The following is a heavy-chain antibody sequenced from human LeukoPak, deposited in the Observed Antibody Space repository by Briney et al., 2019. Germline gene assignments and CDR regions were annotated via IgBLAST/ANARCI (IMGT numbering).Heavy chain of an antibody. CDR2: IYHSGST. D-gene: IGHD5-18*01. CDR1: GYSISSGYY. CDR3: ASRYSYGNWFDP. Sequence: SETLSLTCTVSGYSISSGYYWGWIRQPPGKGLEWIGSIYHSGSTYYNPSLKSRFTISVDTSKNQFSLKLSSVTAADTAVYYCASRYSYGNWFDPWGQGTLVTVSS. J-gene: IGHJ5*02. V-gene: IGHV4-38-2*02.